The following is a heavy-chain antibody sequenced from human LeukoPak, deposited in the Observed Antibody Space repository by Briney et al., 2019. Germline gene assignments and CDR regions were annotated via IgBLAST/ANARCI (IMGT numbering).Heavy chain of an antibody. CDR2: IYYIGST. D-gene: IGHD6-13*01. CDR3: ASGGDLQLSPFDY. Sequence: SETLSLTCTVSGGSISSSSYYWGWIRQPPGKGLEWIGSIYYIGSTYYNPSLKSRVTISVDTSKNQFSLKLSSVTAADTAVYYCASGGDLQLSPFDYWGQGTLVTVSS. J-gene: IGHJ4*02. CDR1: GGSISSSSYY. V-gene: IGHV4-39*07.